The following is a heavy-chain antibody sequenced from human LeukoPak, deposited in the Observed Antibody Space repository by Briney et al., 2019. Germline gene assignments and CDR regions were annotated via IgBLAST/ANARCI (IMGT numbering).Heavy chain of an antibody. CDR3: ASQDSSGYYQPGYFDY. J-gene: IGHJ4*02. CDR2: ISGSGGRT. Sequence: PAGGSLRLSCAASGFTFSSYAMSWVRQAPGKGLEWVSFISGSGGRTYYADSVKGRITISRGNSKNTLYLQMNSLRAEDTAVYYCASQDSSGYYQPGYFDYWGQGTLVTVSS. D-gene: IGHD3-22*01. CDR1: GFTFSSYA. V-gene: IGHV3-23*01.